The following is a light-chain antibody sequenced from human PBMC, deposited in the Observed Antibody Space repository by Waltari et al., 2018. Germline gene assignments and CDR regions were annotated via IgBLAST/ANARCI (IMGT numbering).Light chain of an antibody. V-gene: IGKV3-11*01. J-gene: IGKJ5*01. CDR3: HQRSNWPIT. Sequence: EIVLTQFPATLSLSPGERATLSCRASQSVSSYLVWYQQKPGQTPRLVIYDASTRAPGIPARFSGNGCGTDFTLTISSLDPEDFAVYYCHQRSNWPITFGQGTRLEIK. CDR2: DAS. CDR1: QSVSSY.